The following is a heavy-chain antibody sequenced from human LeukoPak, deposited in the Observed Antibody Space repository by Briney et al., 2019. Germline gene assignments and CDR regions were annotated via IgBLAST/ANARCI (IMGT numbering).Heavy chain of an antibody. CDR1: GFTFGDYA. D-gene: IGHD3-22*01. Sequence: PGGSLRLSCTASGFTFGDYAMSWVRQAPGKGLEWVGFIRSKAYGGTAEYAASVKGRFTISRDDSKSIAYLQMNSQKTEDTAVYYCTRVQRYYDSSGYSYYFDYWGQGTLVTVSS. V-gene: IGHV3-49*04. CDR2: IRSKAYGGTA. J-gene: IGHJ4*02. CDR3: TRVQRYYDSSGYSYYFDY.